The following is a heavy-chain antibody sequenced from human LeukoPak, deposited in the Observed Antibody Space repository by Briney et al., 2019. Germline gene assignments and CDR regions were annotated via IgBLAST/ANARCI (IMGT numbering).Heavy chain of an antibody. Sequence: GGSLRLSCAASGFTFSNYAMSWVRQAPGKGLEWVSAISGSGGSTYYADSVKGRFTVSRDNSKNTLYLQMNSLRAEDTAVYYCAKSGWLRLDYWGQGTLVTVSS. CDR2: ISGSGGST. CDR3: AKSGWLRLDY. V-gene: IGHV3-23*01. CDR1: GFTFSNYA. D-gene: IGHD5-12*01. J-gene: IGHJ4*02.